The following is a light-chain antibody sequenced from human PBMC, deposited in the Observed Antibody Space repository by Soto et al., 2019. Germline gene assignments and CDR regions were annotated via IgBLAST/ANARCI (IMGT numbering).Light chain of an antibody. J-gene: IGKJ4*01. CDR3: QQYNNWPLT. CDR2: DAS. Sequence: DIVMTQSPATLSVSPGEGATLFCRASQSVTSNLAWYQQKPGQAPRLLISDASIRATGIPARFSGSGSGTEFTLTISSLQSEDFAVYYCQQYNNWPLTFGGGTKVEIK. V-gene: IGKV3-15*01. CDR1: QSVTSN.